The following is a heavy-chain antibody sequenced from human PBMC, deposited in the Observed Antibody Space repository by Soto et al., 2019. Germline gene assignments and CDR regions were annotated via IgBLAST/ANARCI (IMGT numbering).Heavy chain of an antibody. CDR2: TYYRSKWYY. Sequence: SQTLSLTCAFSGDIVSSNSAAWNWIRQSPSRGLEWLGRTYYRSKWYYRYAVSVKSRITIKPDTSKKQFSLQLNSVTPEDTAVYYCARIHSSSSSDMDVWGQGTRVTVSS. J-gene: IGHJ6*02. CDR1: GDIVSSNSAA. CDR3: ARIHSSSSSDMDV. D-gene: IGHD6-6*01. V-gene: IGHV6-1*01.